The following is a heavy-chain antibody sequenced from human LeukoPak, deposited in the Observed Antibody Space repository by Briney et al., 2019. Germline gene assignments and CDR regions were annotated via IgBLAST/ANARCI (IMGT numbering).Heavy chain of an antibody. J-gene: IGHJ4*02. V-gene: IGHV1-69*13. CDR1: GGTFSSYA. CDR3: AREKLGHSSWYAGVYFDY. CDR2: IIAIFGTA. D-gene: IGHD6-13*01. Sequence: ASVKVSCKASGGTFSSYAISWVRQAPGQGLEWMGGIIAIFGTANYAQKFQGRVTITADESTSTAYMELSSLRSEDTAVYYCAREKLGHSSWYAGVYFDYWGQGTLVTVSS.